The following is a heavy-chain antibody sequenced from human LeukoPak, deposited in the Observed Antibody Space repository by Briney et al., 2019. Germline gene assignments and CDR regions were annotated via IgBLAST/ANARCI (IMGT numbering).Heavy chain of an antibody. CDR3: AGYGGFYDILTGYSIGFDY. V-gene: IGHV4-39*05. D-gene: IGHD3-9*01. CDR2: IYYSGST. CDR1: GGSISSSSYY. J-gene: IGHJ4*02. Sequence: SETPSLTCTVSGGSISSSSYYWGWIRQPPGKGLEWIGSIYYSGSTYYNPSLKSRVTISVDTSKNQFSLKLSSVTAADTAVYYCAGYGGFYDILTGYSIGFDYWGQGTLVTVSS.